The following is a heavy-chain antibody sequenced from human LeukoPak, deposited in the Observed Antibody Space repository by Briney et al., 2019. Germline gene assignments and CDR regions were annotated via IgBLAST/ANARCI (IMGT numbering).Heavy chain of an antibody. V-gene: IGHV3-33*01. Sequence: PGRSLRLSCAASGFTFSSYGMHWVRQAPGKGLEWVAVIWYDGSNEYYADSVKGRFTISRDNSKNTLYLQMNNLRAEDTAVYYCARAWGEQWLVMVYWGQGTLVTVSS. CDR2: IWYDGSNE. CDR1: GFTFSSYG. J-gene: IGHJ4*02. CDR3: ARAWGEQWLVMVY. D-gene: IGHD6-19*01.